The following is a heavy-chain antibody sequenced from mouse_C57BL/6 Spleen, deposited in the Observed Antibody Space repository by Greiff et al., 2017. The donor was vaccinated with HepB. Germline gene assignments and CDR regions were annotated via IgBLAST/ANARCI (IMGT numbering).Heavy chain of an antibody. CDR1: GYTFTDYY. Sequence: EVQRVESGPVLVKPGASVKMSCKASGYTFTDYYMNWVKQSHGKSLEWIGVINPYNGGTSYNQKFKGKATLTVDKSSSTAYMELNSLTSEDSAVYYCARSYGYDVAWFAYWGQGTLVTVSA. CDR2: INPYNGGT. CDR3: ARSYGYDVAWFAY. J-gene: IGHJ3*01. D-gene: IGHD2-2*01. V-gene: IGHV1-19*01.